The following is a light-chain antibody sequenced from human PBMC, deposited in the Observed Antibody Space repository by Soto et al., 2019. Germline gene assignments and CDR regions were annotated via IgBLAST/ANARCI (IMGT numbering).Light chain of an antibody. V-gene: IGKV3D-20*02. CDR3: QQRSNWPPIT. Sequence: EIVLTQSPGTLSLSPLERATLSFRASQSVSSSYLAWYQQKPGQAPRLLIHDASHRAAGIPARFSGSGFGTDFTLTISSLEPEDAAVYYCQQRSNWPPITFGQGTKVDIK. CDR1: QSVSSSY. J-gene: IGKJ1*01. CDR2: DAS.